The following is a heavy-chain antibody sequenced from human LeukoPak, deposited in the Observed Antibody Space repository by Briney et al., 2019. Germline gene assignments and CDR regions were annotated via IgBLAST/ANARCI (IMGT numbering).Heavy chain of an antibody. CDR3: ARDRGGSYGQGLPDY. CDR2: IYYSGST. J-gene: IGHJ4*02. CDR1: GGSISSYY. Sequence: PSETLSLTCSVSGGSISSYYWNWLRQPPGKGLEWIGYIYYSGSTNYNPSLKSRVTISVDTSKNQFSLKLSSVTAADTAVYYCARDRGGSYGQGLPDYWGQGTLVTVSS. V-gene: IGHV4-59*01. D-gene: IGHD1-26*01.